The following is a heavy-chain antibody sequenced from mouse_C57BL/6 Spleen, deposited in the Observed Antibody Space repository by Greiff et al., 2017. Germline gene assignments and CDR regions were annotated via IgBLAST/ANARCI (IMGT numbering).Heavy chain of an antibody. D-gene: IGHD1-1*01. CDR3: ARSITSVVASYYYAMDY. V-gene: IGHV2-9-1*01. J-gene: IGHJ4*01. CDR1: GFSLTSYA. Sequence: VKVVESGPGLVAPSQSLSITCTVSGFSLTSYAISWVRQPPGKGLEWLGVIWTGGGTNYNSALKSRLSISKDNSKSQVFLKMNSLQTDDTARYYCARSITSVVASYYYAMDYWGQGTSVTVSS. CDR2: IWTGGGT.